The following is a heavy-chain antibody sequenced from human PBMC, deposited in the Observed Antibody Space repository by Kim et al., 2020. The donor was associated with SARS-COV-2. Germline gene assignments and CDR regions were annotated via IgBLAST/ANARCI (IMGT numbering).Heavy chain of an antibody. D-gene: IGHD6-13*01. V-gene: IGHV3-48*03. Sequence: KGRFTISRDNAKNSLYLQMNSLRAEDTAVYYCARGMVAAACYYYYGMDVWGQGTTVTVSS. CDR3: ARGMVAAACYYYYGMDV. J-gene: IGHJ6*02.